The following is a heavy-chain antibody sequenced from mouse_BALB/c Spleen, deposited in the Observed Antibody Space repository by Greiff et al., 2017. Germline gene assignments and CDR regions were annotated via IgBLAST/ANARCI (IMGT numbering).Heavy chain of an antibody. Sequence: VQLQQSGPELMKPGASVKISCKASGYSFTSYYMHWVKQSHGKSLEWIGYIDPFNGGTSYNQKFKGKATLTVDKSSSTAYMHLSSLTSEDSAVYYCARGATVVATGFDYWGQGTTLTVSS. CDR1: GYSFTSYY. V-gene: IGHV1S135*01. CDR3: ARGATVVATGFDY. J-gene: IGHJ2*01. CDR2: IDPFNGGT. D-gene: IGHD1-1*01.